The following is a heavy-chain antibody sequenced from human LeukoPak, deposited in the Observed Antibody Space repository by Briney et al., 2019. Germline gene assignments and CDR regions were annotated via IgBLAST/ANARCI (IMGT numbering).Heavy chain of an antibody. Sequence: SETLSLTCTVSGGSISSYYWSWIRQPPGKGLEWIGYIYYSGSTNYNPSLKSRVTISVDTSKNQFSLKLSSVTAADTAVYYCARGVLLWFGTYYSVFDPWGQGTLVTVSS. CDR2: IYYSGST. CDR3: ARGVLLWFGTYYSVFDP. CDR1: GGSISSYY. V-gene: IGHV4-59*01. D-gene: IGHD3-10*01. J-gene: IGHJ5*02.